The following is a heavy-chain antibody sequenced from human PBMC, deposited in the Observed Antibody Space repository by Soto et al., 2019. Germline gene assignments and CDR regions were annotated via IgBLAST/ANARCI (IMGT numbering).Heavy chain of an antibody. Sequence: PSETLSLTCTVSGGSVSSGSYYWSWIRQPPGKGLEWIGYIYYSGSTNYNPSLKSRVTISVDTSKNQFSLKLSSVTAADTAVYYCARDMSDFWSGSLGYYYGMDVWGQGTTVTVSS. V-gene: IGHV4-61*01. CDR2: IYYSGST. D-gene: IGHD3-3*01. J-gene: IGHJ6*02. CDR3: ARDMSDFWSGSLGYYYGMDV. CDR1: GGSVSSGSYY.